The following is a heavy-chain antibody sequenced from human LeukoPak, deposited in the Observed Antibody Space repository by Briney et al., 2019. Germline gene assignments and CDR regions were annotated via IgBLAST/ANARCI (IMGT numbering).Heavy chain of an antibody. Sequence: SETLSLTCTVSGGSISSGDYYWSWIRQPPGKGLEWIGYIYYSGSTYYNPSLKSRVTISVDTSKNQFSLKLTSVTAADTAIYYCARVGGMTTINNAAFDIWGQGTMVTVSS. CDR3: ARVGGMTTINNAAFDI. J-gene: IGHJ3*02. D-gene: IGHD4-4*01. CDR2: IYYSGST. V-gene: IGHV4-30-4*02. CDR1: GGSISSGDYY.